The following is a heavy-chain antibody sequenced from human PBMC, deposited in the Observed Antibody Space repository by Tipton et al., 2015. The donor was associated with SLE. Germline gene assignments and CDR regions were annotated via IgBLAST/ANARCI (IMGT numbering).Heavy chain of an antibody. CDR3: SRGGVGGYDYFDY. CDR2: VHTSGTT. V-gene: IGHV4-61*09. D-gene: IGHD5-12*01. Sequence: TLSLTCTLSGGSVGSGTYYWTWIRQPAGKGLEWIGHVHTSGTTDYNPSLRSRVTMSVDPSKNQFSLTLSSVIAADTAFYYCSRGGVGGYDYFDYWGQGNLVTVSS. J-gene: IGHJ4*02. CDR1: GGSVGSGTYY.